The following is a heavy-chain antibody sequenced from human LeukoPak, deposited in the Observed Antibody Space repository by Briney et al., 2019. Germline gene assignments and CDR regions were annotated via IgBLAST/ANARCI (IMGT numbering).Heavy chain of an antibody. Sequence: PGGSLRLSCAASGFTFSSYWMHWVRQAPGKGLKWLSYIDSSATTKYHADSVKGRFTISRDNAKNSLYLQMNSLRAEDTAVYYCARAENYYGSGSYAYWGQGTLVTVSS. CDR3: ARAENYYGSGSYAY. D-gene: IGHD3-10*01. V-gene: IGHV3-48*01. CDR2: IDSSATTK. CDR1: GFTFSSYW. J-gene: IGHJ4*02.